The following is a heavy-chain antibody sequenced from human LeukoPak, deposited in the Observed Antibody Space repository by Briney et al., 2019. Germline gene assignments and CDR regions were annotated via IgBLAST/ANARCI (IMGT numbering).Heavy chain of an antibody. V-gene: IGHV5-51*01. J-gene: IGHJ4*02. CDR1: GYSVTNYW. CDR3: ARLTSSWSFDY. D-gene: IGHD6-13*01. CDR2: ISPDGSDA. Sequence: PGESLKISCKGSGYSVTNYWIGWVRQMPGKGLEWMGIISPDGSDARYSPSFQGQVTISADKSITTAYLQWSSLKASDTAMYYCARLTSSWSFDYWGQGTLVTVSS.